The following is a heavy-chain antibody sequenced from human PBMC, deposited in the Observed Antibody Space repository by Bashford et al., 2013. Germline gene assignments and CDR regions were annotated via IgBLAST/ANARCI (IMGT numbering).Heavy chain of an antibody. Sequence: VRQAPGKGLEWVSAIGAGGVNTYYADSVKGRFTISRDNSKNSLYLQMNSLRAEDTAVYYCASLHDSTLQAYYYYGMDVWGQGTTVTVSS. D-gene: IGHD3-22*01. CDR2: IGAGGVNT. V-gene: IGHV3-23*01. J-gene: IGHJ6*02. CDR3: ASLHDSTLQAYYYYGMDV.